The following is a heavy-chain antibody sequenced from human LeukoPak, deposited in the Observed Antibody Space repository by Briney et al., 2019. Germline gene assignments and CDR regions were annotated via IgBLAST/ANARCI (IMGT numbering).Heavy chain of an antibody. Sequence: SETLSLTCTVSGGSISNHYFIWIRQPPGKGLEWIGYIYYSGSTNYNPSLKSRVIISVDTSKNQFSLNLTSVTASDTAVYYCARGQEYCSGGRCYDAFDIWGQGTTVTVSS. V-gene: IGHV4-59*11. CDR1: GGSISNHY. CDR2: IYYSGST. CDR3: ARGQEYCSGGRCYDAFDI. D-gene: IGHD2-15*01. J-gene: IGHJ3*02.